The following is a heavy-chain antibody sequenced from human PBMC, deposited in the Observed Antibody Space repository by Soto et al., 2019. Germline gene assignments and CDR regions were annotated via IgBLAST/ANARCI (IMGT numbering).Heavy chain of an antibody. Sequence: EVQLVESGGGLVQPGGSLRLSCAVSGFTFSNYEWNWVRQAPGKGLEWISYIDTSGDAMFYADSVKGRFAVSRDNSKNTLYLQMNSLRAEDTAVYYCAKDLGDGTGWGQGTLVTVSS. CDR2: IDTSGDAM. CDR1: GFTFSNYE. V-gene: IGHV3-48*03. D-gene: IGHD1-1*01. J-gene: IGHJ4*02. CDR3: AKDLGDGTG.